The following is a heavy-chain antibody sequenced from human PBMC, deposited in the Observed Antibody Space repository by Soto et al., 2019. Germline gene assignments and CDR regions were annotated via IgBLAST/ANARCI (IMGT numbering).Heavy chain of an antibody. V-gene: IGHV4-30-4*01. CDR2: FYYRGST. D-gene: IGHD3-10*01. CDR3: ATAPGPYYHGMDV. J-gene: IGHJ6*02. CDR1: GGSIGSDDYY. Sequence: SETLSLTCNVSGGSIGSDDYYWSWIRQPPGKGLEWIGYFYYRGSTYTPSLKSRVTMSVDTSKNQFSLKMTSVTAADTAVYYCATAPGPYYHGMDVRGQGTSVTVSS.